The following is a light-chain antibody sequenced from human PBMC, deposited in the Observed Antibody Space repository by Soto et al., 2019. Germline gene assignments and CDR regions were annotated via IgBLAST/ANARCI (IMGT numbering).Light chain of an antibody. J-gene: IGKJ1*01. CDR3: QQYGSSRPWT. V-gene: IGKV3-20*01. Sequence: EIVLTQSPGTLSLSLGERATLSCRASPSLTSSYLAWFQQKPGQAPRLLIYGASSRATGIPDRFSGSGSGTDFTLTISRLEPEDFAVYYCQQYGSSRPWTFGQGTRVEIK. CDR1: PSLTSSY. CDR2: GAS.